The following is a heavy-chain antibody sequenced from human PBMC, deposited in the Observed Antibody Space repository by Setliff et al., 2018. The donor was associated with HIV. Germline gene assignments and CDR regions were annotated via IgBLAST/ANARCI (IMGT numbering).Heavy chain of an antibody. CDR1: GGSFSGYF. CDR2: INHSGST. CDR3: AREGGQGYSGSGSFYHRNFDL. J-gene: IGHJ2*01. Sequence: PSETLSLTCAVYGGSFSGYFWSWVRQPPGKGLEWIGDINHSGSTNYNPSLESRVTISVDTSKNQFSLKLTSMTAADTALYYCAREGGQGYSGSGSFYHRNFDLWGRGTLVTVSS. V-gene: IGHV4-34*01. D-gene: IGHD3-10*01.